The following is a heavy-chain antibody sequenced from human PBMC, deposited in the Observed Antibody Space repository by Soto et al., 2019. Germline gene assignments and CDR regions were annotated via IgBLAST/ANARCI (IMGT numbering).Heavy chain of an antibody. Sequence: ASVKVSCKASGGIFSTYAISWLRQAPGQGLEWMGGIIPIFGTPNYAQRFQGRVTITADESTTTAYMELRSLRSDDTAVYYCARDTGNWNYGIWFDPWGQGTLVTVSS. CDR1: GGIFSTYA. CDR2: IIPIFGTP. CDR3: ARDTGNWNYGIWFDP. V-gene: IGHV1-69*13. J-gene: IGHJ5*02. D-gene: IGHD1-7*01.